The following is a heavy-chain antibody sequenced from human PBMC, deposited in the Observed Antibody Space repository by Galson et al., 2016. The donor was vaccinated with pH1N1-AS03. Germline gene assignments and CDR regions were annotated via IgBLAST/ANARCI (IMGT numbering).Heavy chain of an antibody. CDR3: ARVGKYFDFWSGYSDFDY. D-gene: IGHD3-3*01. J-gene: IGHJ4*02. Sequence: ETLSLTCAVSGYSISSGFHWAWVRQPPSKGLEWIGTISHSGSTYYNPSLMSRVTISVDTSKNRFSLKVTSVTAADTAVYYCARVGKYFDFWSGYSDFDYWGQGTLVTVSS. CDR2: ISHSGST. V-gene: IGHV4-38-2*01. CDR1: GYSISSGFH.